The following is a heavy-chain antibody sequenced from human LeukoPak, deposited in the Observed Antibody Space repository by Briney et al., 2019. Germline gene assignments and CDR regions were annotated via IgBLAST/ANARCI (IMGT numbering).Heavy chain of an antibody. D-gene: IGHD5-18*01. J-gene: IGHJ6*02. V-gene: IGHV1-2*02. CDR2: INPNSGGT. CDR1: GYTFTDYY. CDR3: ATAGGCSYGYYGMDV. Sequence: ASVKVSCKSSGYTFTDYYMHWVRQAPGQGLEWMGWINPNSGGTNYAQKFQGRVTMTRDTSISAAYMELSWLKSDDTALYYCATAGGCSYGYYGMDVWGQGTTVTVSS.